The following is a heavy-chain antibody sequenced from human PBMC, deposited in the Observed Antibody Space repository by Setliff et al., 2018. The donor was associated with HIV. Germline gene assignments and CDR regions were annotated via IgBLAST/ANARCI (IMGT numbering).Heavy chain of an antibody. CDR1: GGSISSGSYY. CDR3: ARGSDYIWGNYRFPFDY. CDR2: IYYSGNS. D-gene: IGHD3-16*02. V-gene: IGHV4-39*07. Sequence: SETLSLTCAVSGGSISSGSYYWGWIRQPPGKGLEWIGSIYYSGNSYYNPSLKSRVSMSLDTSKNQFSLKLSSVTAADTAVYFCARGSDYIWGNYRFPFDYWGQGTLVTVSS. J-gene: IGHJ4*02.